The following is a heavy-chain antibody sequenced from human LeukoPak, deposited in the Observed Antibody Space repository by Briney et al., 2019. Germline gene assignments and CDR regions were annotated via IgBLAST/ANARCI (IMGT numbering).Heavy chain of an antibody. CDR2: IYNSGST. CDR1: GGSITSYD. CDR3: AGVCATTFDP. D-gene: IGHD4-11*01. V-gene: IGHV4-4*07. J-gene: IGHJ5*02. Sequence: PSETLSLTCTLSGGSITSYDWSCIREPAGKGLEWIGRIYNSGSTKYNPSLKSRVSMSLDTSKNRLSLNVSSVTAADTALYYCAGVCATTFDPWGQGTLVTVSS.